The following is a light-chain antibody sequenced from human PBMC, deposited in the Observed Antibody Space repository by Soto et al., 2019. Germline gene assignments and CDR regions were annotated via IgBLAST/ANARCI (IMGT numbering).Light chain of an antibody. CDR3: CSYAGSSTFV. CDR2: EGS. J-gene: IGLJ2*01. CDR1: SSDVGSYNL. V-gene: IGLV2-23*03. Sequence: QSALTQPASVSGSPGQSITISCTGTSSDVGSYNLVSWYQQHPGKAPKLMIYEGSKRPSGVSNRFSGSKSGNTASLTIFGLQAEDEADYYCCSYAGSSTFVFGGGTQLTVL.